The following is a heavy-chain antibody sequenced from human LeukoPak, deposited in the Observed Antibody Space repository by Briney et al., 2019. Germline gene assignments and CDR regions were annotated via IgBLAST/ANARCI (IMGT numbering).Heavy chain of an antibody. CDR2: ISYSGST. D-gene: IGHD4-17*01. J-gene: IGHJ4*02. Sequence: SETLSPTCTVSGGSISSYYWGWIRQPPGKGLEWIGYISYSGSTNYNPSLKSRVTISADTSKNQFSLKLSSVTAADTAVYYCARVGIHGDFFFDSWGQGTLVTVSS. CDR3: ARVGIHGDFFFDS. CDR1: GGSISSYY. V-gene: IGHV4-59*01.